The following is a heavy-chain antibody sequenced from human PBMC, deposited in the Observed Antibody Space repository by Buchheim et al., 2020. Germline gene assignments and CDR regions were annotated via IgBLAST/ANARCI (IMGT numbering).Heavy chain of an antibody. CDR2: IKQDGSEK. Sequence: EVQLVESGRGLVQPGGSLRLSCAASGFTFSSYWMSWVRQAPGKGLEWVANIKQDGSEKYYVDSVKGRFTISRDNATNSMYQEMNSLRAEDTAVYYCARPPPGRASGYGYWGQGTL. CDR3: ARPPPGRASGYGY. D-gene: IGHD5-12*01. CDR1: GFTFSSYW. V-gene: IGHV3-7*01. J-gene: IGHJ4*02.